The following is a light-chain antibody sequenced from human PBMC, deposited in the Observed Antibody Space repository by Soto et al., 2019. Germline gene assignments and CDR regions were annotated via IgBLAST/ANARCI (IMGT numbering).Light chain of an antibody. V-gene: IGKV3-20*01. CDR2: GAS. J-gene: IGKJ5*01. CDR3: QKYGSSPPIT. CDR1: QSVSSN. Sequence: ETVMTQSPATLSVSPGERATLSCRASQSVSSNLAWYQQKPGQAPRLLIYGASSRATGIPDRFSGSGSGTDFTLTISRLEPEDFAVYYCQKYGSSPPITFGQGTRLEIK.